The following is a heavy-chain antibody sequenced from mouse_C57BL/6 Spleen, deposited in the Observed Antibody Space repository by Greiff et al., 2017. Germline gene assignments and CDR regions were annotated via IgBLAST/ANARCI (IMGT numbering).Heavy chain of an antibody. CDR2: ISDGGSYT. J-gene: IGHJ1*03. V-gene: IGHV5-4*01. CDR1: GFTFSSYA. D-gene: IGHD1-1*01. Sequence: DVKLVESGGGLVKPGGSLKLSCAASGFTFSSYAMSWVRQTPEKRLEWVATISDGGSYTYYPDNVKGRVTISRDNAKNNLYLQMSHLKSEDTAMYYCARDPFTTVVERGYFDVWGTGTTVTVSS. CDR3: ARDPFTTVVERGYFDV.